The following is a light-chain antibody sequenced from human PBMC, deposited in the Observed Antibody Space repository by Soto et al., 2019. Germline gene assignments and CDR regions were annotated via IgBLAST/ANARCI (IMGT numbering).Light chain of an antibody. CDR1: QSINTW. Sequence: DIQMTQSPSTLSASVGDRVTITCRASQSINTWLAWYQLKPGRAPKLLIYKASTLESGVPSRFSGSVSGTEFTLTISSLQPDDFATYYCQQYQTYSQFGQGTKVEIK. CDR3: QQYQTYSQ. J-gene: IGKJ1*01. V-gene: IGKV1-5*03. CDR2: KAS.